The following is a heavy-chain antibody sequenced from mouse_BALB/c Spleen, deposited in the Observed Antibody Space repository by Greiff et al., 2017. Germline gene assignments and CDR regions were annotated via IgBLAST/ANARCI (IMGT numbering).Heavy chain of an antibody. V-gene: IGHV1-87*01. Sequence: QVQLQQSGAELARPGASVKLSCKASGYTFTSYWMQWVKQRPGQGLEWIGAIYPGDGDTRYTQKFKGKATLTSDKSSSTAYMELSSLTSEDSAVYYCARYYYYAMDYWGQGTSVTVSS. J-gene: IGHJ4*01. CDR3: ARYYYYAMDY. CDR1: GYTFTSYW. CDR2: IYPGDGDT.